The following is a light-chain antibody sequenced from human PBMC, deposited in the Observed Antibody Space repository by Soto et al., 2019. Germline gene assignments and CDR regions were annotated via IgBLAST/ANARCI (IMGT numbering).Light chain of an antibody. Sequence: QSALTQPRSVSASPGQSVTISCTGTSSDVGGHNYVSWYQQHPGKAPKLMISAVNKRPSGIPDRFSGSKSGNTASLTISGLQPEDESDYYCCSYAGSYTYVFGTGTQLTVL. CDR3: CSYAGSYTYV. J-gene: IGLJ1*01. CDR1: SSDVGGHNY. V-gene: IGLV2-11*01. CDR2: AVN.